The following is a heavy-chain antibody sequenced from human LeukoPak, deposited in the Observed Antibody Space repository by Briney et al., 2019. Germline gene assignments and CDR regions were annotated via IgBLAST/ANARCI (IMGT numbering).Heavy chain of an antibody. V-gene: IGHV3-49*04. CDR3: TRGQSRRGLSIAVAEGDY. CDR1: GFTFGDYA. J-gene: IGHJ4*02. CDR2: IRSKAYGGTT. Sequence: PGGSLRLSCTASGFTFGDYAMSWVRQAPGKGLEWVGFIRSKAYGGTTEYAASVKGRFTISRDDSKSIAYLQMNSLKTEDTAVYYCTRGQSRRGLSIAVAEGDYWGQGTLATVSS. D-gene: IGHD6-19*01.